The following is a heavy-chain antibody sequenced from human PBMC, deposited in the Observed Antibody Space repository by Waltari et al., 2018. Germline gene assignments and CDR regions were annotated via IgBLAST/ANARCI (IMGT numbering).Heavy chain of an antibody. CDR2: IRAYNGNT. D-gene: IGHD3-9*01. CDR3: ARYDILTGYYMAAEYFQH. CDR1: GYTFNSYG. J-gene: IGHJ1*01. V-gene: IGHV1-18*01. Sequence: VQLVKYGAEVKKHGASVKVACKASGYTFNSYGIRWVRQAPGQGLEWMGWIRAYNGNTNYEQKLQCMITMTTATSTSTAYMELRSLRSDVTAVYYCARYDILTGYYMAAEYFQHWDQGTLVTVSS.